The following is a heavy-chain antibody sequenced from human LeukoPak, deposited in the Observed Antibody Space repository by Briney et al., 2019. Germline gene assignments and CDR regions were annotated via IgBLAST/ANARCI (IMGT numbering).Heavy chain of an antibody. V-gene: IGHV1-2*02. CDR1: GYTFTGYY. CDR3: ARDGGYYGSGSYLSFDY. CDR2: INPNSGGT. Sequence: AASVKVSCKASGYTFTGYYMHWVRQAPGQGLEWMGWINPNSGGTNYAQKFQGRVTMTRDTSISTAYMELSRLRSDDTAVYYCARDGGYYGSGSYLSFDYWGQGTLVTVSS. D-gene: IGHD3-10*01. J-gene: IGHJ4*02.